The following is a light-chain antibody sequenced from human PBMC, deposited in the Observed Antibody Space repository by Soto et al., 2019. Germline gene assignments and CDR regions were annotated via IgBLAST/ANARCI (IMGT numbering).Light chain of an antibody. CDR1: QSISTW. V-gene: IGKV1-5*03. Sequence: DIQMTQSPSTLSASVGDRVTITCRASQSISTWLAWYQHKTGKAPKLLIYKASSLRNGVPSRFSGSGSGTELTLTIYSLQPDDFASYYCQQYNGYPHTFGQGTKLEIK. CDR2: KAS. J-gene: IGKJ2*01. CDR3: QQYNGYPHT.